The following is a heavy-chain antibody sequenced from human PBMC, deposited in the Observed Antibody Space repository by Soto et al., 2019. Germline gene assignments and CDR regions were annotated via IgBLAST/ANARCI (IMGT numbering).Heavy chain of an antibody. CDR2: IHWDDDK. CDR1: GFSLSTGGVG. CDR3: AHSRCGGDCLQSYSSHYYYGMDV. V-gene: IGHV2-5*02. Sequence: QITLKESGPTLVKPTQTLTLTCTFSGFSLSTGGVGVGWIRQPPGKALEWLALIHWDDDKLYSPSLKSRLTITKDTSKNQVVLTMTNMDPVDTATYYCAHSRCGGDCLQSYSSHYYYGMDVWGQGTTVTVSS. J-gene: IGHJ6*02. D-gene: IGHD2-21*02.